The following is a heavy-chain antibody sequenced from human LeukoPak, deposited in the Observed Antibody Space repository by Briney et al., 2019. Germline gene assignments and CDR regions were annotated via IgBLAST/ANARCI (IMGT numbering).Heavy chain of an antibody. D-gene: IGHD3-10*01. CDR3: ARDRTGFGELYFDC. J-gene: IGHJ4*02. CDR2: IIPIFGTA. CDR1: GGTFSSYA. V-gene: IGHV1-69*01. Sequence: SVKVSCKASGGTFSSYAISWVRQAPGQGLEWMGGIIPIFGTANYAQKFQGRATITADESTSTAYMELSSLRSEDTAVYYCARDRTGFGELYFDCWGQGTLVTVSS.